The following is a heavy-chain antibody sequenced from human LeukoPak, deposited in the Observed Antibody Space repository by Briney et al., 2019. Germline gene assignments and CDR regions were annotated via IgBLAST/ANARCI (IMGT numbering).Heavy chain of an antibody. CDR2: IDSSGHT. Sequence: SETLSLTCTVSGTSIITSYWSWIRQFPGEGLEWIGFIDSSGHTDSNPSLSGRVTISIDTSKNQFFLRLTSVTAADTAVYYCAKGFYDSRLNSNPFDFWGRGTLVTVSS. J-gene: IGHJ4*02. D-gene: IGHD5/OR15-5a*01. V-gene: IGHV4-59*08. CDR3: AKGFYDSRLNSNPFDF. CDR1: GTSIITSY.